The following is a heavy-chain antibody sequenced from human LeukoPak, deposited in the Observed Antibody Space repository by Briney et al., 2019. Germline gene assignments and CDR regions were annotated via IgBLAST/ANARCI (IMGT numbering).Heavy chain of an antibody. CDR3: ARDPHFDY. CDR1: GGSISSYY. Sequence: SETLSLSCTVSGGSISSYYWSWIRQPPGKGLEWIGYIYYSGSTNYNPSLKSRVTISVDTSKNQFSLKLSSVTAADTAVYYCARDPHFDYWGQGTLVTVSS. J-gene: IGHJ4*02. V-gene: IGHV4-59*01. CDR2: IYYSGST.